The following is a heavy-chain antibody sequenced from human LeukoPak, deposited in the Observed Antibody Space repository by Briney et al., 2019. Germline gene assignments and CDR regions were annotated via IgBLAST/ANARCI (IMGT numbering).Heavy chain of an antibody. J-gene: IGHJ2*01. CDR2: ISWNSGSI. CDR1: GFTFSSYS. V-gene: IGHV3-9*01. CDR3: AKGYSSGGYWYFDL. D-gene: IGHD6-19*01. Sequence: GGSLRLSCAASGFTFSSYSMNWVRQAPGKGLEWVSGISWNSGSIGYADSVKGRFTISRDNAKNSLYLQMNSLRAEDTALYYCAKGYSSGGYWYFDLWGRGTLVTVSS.